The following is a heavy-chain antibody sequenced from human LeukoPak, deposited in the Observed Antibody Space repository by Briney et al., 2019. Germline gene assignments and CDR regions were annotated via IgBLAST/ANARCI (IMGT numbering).Heavy chain of an antibody. J-gene: IGHJ1*01. CDR3: AKGALAYCGGDCYDAEYFQH. V-gene: IGHV3-23*01. D-gene: IGHD2-21*02. CDR1: GFTFSSYA. CDR2: ISGRGGST. Sequence: GGSLRLSSAASGFTFSSYAMSWVRQAPGKGLEWVSAISGRGGSTYYADSVKGRFTISRDNSKNTLYLQMNSLRAEDTAVYYCAKGALAYCGGDCYDAEYFQHWGQGTLVTVSS.